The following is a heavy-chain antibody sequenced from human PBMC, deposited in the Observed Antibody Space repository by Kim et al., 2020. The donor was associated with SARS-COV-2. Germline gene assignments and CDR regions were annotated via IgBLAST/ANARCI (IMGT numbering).Heavy chain of an antibody. D-gene: IGHD5-12*01. CDR1: GFTFSNYW. Sequence: GGSLRLSCAASGFTFSNYWMYWVRQGPGKGLVWVSRINSDGSITTYADSVKGRFTISRDNAKNTLYLQMNSLRAEDTAVYYCARVGGYSDYGGLFDCGQGTLVTVSS. CDR2: INSDGSIT. CDR3: ARVGGYSDYGGLFD. J-gene: IGHJ4*02. V-gene: IGHV3-74*03.